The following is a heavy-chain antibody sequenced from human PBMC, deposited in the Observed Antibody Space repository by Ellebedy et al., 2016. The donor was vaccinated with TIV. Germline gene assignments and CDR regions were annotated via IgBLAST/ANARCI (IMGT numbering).Heavy chain of an antibody. D-gene: IGHD3-10*01. Sequence: ASVKVSCKASGGTFSSYAISWVRQAPGQGLEWMGGIIPIFGTANYAQKFQGRVTITADESTSTAYMELSSLRSEDTAVYYCAREGYATMVRGLYGMDVWGQGTTVTVSS. CDR3: AREGYATMVRGLYGMDV. CDR1: GGTFSSYA. V-gene: IGHV1-69*13. J-gene: IGHJ6*02. CDR2: IIPIFGTA.